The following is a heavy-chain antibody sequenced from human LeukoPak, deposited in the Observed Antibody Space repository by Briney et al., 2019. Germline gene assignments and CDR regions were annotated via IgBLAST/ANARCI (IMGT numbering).Heavy chain of an antibody. V-gene: IGHV4-38-2*02. Sequence: SETLSLTCTVSGYSISSGYYWGWIRQPPGKGLEWIGSIYHSGSTYYNPSLKSRVTISVDTSKNQFSLKLSSVTAADTAMYYCVKSGGYGLIDYWGQGTLVTVSS. CDR1: GYSISSGYY. CDR3: VKSGGYGLIDY. D-gene: IGHD6-19*01. J-gene: IGHJ4*02. CDR2: IYHSGST.